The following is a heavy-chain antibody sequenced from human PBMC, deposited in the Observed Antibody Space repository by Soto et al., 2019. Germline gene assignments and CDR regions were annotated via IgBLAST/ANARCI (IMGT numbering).Heavy chain of an antibody. CDR1: GFTFSSYG. Sequence: QVQLVESGGGVVQPGRSLRLSCAASGFTFSSYGMHWVRQAPGKGLEWVAVIWYDGSNKYYADSVKGRFTISRDNSKNTLYLQMNSRRAEDTAVYYCARDPGIAVAGTPGNYYYYGMDVWGQGTTVTVSS. CDR2: IWYDGSNK. V-gene: IGHV3-33*01. CDR3: ARDPGIAVAGTPGNYYYYGMDV. D-gene: IGHD6-19*01. J-gene: IGHJ6*02.